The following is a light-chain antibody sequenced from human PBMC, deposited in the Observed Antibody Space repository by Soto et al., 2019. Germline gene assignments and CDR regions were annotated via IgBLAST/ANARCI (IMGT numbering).Light chain of an antibody. CDR1: SSDVGDYKY. J-gene: IGLJ1*01. CDR2: VNS. Sequence: QSALTQPASVSGSSGQSITISCTGTSSDVGDYKYVSWYQQHPDKAPKLIIFVNSNRPSGISNRFSASKSGNTASLTISGLQAEDEADYYCSSYTSSDTPYVFGTGTKLTVL. V-gene: IGLV2-14*01. CDR3: SSYTSSDTPYV.